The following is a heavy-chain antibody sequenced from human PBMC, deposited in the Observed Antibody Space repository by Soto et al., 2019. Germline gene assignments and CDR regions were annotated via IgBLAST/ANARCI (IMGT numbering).Heavy chain of an antibody. CDR2: ISYDGSNK. CDR3: ARALGWLRFNEYYYYYGMDV. CDR1: GFTFSSYA. V-gene: IGHV3-30-3*01. J-gene: IGHJ6*02. D-gene: IGHD5-12*01. Sequence: GGSLRLSCAASGFTFSSYAMHWVRQAPGKGLEWVAVISYDGSNKYYADSVKGRFTISRDNSKNTLYLQMNSLRAEDTAVYYCARALGWLRFNEYYYYYGMDVWGQGTTVTVSS.